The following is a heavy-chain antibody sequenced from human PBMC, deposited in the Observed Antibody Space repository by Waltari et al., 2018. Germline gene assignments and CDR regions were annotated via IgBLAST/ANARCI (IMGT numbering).Heavy chain of an antibody. V-gene: IGHV4-59*01. D-gene: IGHD1-7*01. CDR2: VQSSGST. CDR3: ARALWRVGTRGDFFDI. Sequence: QVQLRESGPGLVKSSETLSLTCSVSGDSLGTTYWSWIPQSPGQGLEWIGYVQSSGSTDYNPSFRGRVTMSADASKNQFSLTLKSLTAADTATYFCARALWRVGTRGDFFDIWGRGTTVTVS. J-gene: IGHJ3*02. CDR1: GDSLGTTY.